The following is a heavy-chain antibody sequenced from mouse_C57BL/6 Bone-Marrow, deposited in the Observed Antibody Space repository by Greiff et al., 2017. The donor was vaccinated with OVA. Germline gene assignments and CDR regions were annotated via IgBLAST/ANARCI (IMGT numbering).Heavy chain of an antibody. D-gene: IGHD2-5*01. CDR1: GFTFSSYA. CDR3: ARETIVTRYYFDY. CDR2: ISDGGSYT. J-gene: IGHJ2*01. V-gene: IGHV5-4*01. Sequence: DVKMVESGGGLVKPGGSLKLSCAASGFTFSSYAMSWVRQTPEKRLEWVATISDGGSYTYYPDNVKGRFTISRDNAKNNLYLQMSHLKSEDTAMYYCARETIVTRYYFDYWGQGTTLTVSS.